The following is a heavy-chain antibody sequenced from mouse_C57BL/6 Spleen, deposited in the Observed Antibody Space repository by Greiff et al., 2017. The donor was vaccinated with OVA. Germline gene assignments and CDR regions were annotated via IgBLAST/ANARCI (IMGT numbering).Heavy chain of an antibody. V-gene: IGHV1-64*01. CDR2: IHPNSGST. J-gene: IGHJ3*01. D-gene: IGHD1-1*01. CDR1: GYTFTSYW. CDR3: ARPYYGSSPVAY. Sequence: QVQLQQPGAELVKPGASVKLSCKASGYTFTSYWVHWVKQRPGQGLEWIGMIHPNSGSTNYNEKFKSKATLTVDKSSSTAYMQLSSLTSEDSAVYYCARPYYGSSPVAYWGQGTLVTVSA.